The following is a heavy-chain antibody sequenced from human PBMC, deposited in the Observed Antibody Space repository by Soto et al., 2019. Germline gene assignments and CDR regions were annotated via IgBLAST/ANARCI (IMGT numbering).Heavy chain of an antibody. J-gene: IGHJ5*02. Sequence: EVQLVESGGGLVQPGRSLRLSCAASGFTFDDYAMHWVRQAPGRGLEWVSGISANSGSVGYAYSVQGRFTISRDNAKKSLFLEMHCLSTEDTAWSYSAKGQTYCSSSSCFFLPRVDAPWGQGPLVPVSS. CDR3: AKGQTYCSSSSCFFLPRVDAP. D-gene: IGHD2-2*01. CDR1: GFTFDDYA. V-gene: IGHV3-9*01. CDR2: ISANSGSV.